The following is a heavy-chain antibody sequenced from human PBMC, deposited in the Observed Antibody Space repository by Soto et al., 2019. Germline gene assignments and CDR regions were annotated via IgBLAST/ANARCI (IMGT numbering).Heavy chain of an antibody. CDR2: IYYSGST. J-gene: IGHJ4*02. V-gene: IGHV4-30-4*01. CDR3: AGGSNSEVTNFDY. D-gene: IGHD3-16*01. CDR1: GGSISSGDYY. Sequence: SETLSLTCTVAGGSISSGDYYWSWIRQPPGKGLEWIGYIYYSGSTYYNPSLKSRLAISLDTSNNQFSLQLNSVTASDTAVYYCAGGSNSEVTNFDYWGQGTLVTDS.